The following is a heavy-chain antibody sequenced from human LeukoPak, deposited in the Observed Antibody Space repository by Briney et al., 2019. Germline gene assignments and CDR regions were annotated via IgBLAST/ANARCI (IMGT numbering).Heavy chain of an antibody. CDR3: ARDGWGSSMGY. V-gene: IGHV3-74*01. J-gene: IGHJ4*02. CDR2: IKSDGSST. CDR1: GFIFSSYW. Sequence: GGSLRLSCAASGFIFSSYWMHWVRQVPGEGLVWVSRIKSDGSSTSYADSVKGRFTISRDNAKNTLYLQMNSLRAEDTAVYYCARDGWGSSMGYWGQGTLVTVSS. D-gene: IGHD3-10*01.